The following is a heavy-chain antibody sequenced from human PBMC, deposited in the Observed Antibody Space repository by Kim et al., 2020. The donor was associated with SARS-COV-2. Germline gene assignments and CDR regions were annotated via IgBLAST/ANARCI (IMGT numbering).Heavy chain of an antibody. Sequence: GESLKISCKGSGYSFTSYWIGWVRQMPGKDLEWMGIIYPGDSDTRYSPSFQGQVTISADKSISTAYLQWSSLKASDTAMYYCARQVVVAGGGWDAFDIWGQGKMVTVSS. CDR1: GYSFTSYW. D-gene: IGHD2-15*01. V-gene: IGHV5-51*01. CDR3: ARQVVVAGGGWDAFDI. J-gene: IGHJ3*02. CDR2: IYPGDSDT.